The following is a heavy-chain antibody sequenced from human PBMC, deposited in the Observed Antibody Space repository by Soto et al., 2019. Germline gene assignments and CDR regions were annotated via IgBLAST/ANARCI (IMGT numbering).Heavy chain of an antibody. CDR3: AKEHLVSGAIDF. CDR1: GFTFSSYA. CDR2: IRSSGVST. D-gene: IGHD1-26*01. J-gene: IGHJ4*02. Sequence: GGSLRLSCAASGFTFSSYAMSWVRQAPGKGLEWVSAIRSSGVSTYYADSVKGRFTISRDNSKNTLYLQMNSLRAEDTAVYYCAKEHLVSGAIDFRGQGTLVTVSS. V-gene: IGHV3-23*01.